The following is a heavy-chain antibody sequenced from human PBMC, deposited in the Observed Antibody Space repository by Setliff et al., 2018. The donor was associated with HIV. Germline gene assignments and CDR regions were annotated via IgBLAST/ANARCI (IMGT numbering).Heavy chain of an antibody. V-gene: IGHV4-59*08. CDR3: ARHRGRATPFDY. CDR1: GGSISSHY. D-gene: IGHD3-16*01. J-gene: IGHJ4*02. CDR2: IHYSGST. Sequence: PSETLSLTCTVSGGSISSHYWSWIRQPPGKGLEWIGYIHYSGSTNYNPSLKSRVTMSIDTSKNQLSLKLRSVTAADTAIYYCARHRGRATPFDYWGQGTLVTVSS.